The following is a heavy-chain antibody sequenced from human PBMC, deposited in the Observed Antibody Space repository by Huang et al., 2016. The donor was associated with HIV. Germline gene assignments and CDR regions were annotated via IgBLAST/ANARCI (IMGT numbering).Heavy chain of an antibody. Sequence: QVLLVQSGAEVRKPGSSVKVYCKAFGGTFSSYAITWVGQAPGQGLGWMGGIIPSFGTANDTQKFQGSVTITVDESTNTGYMELTRLTSEDTAVYYCARTAYSYGFRQGYNWFDPWGQGTPVTVSS. V-gene: IGHV1-69*13. D-gene: IGHD5-18*01. CDR1: GGTFSSYA. CDR3: ARTAYSYGFRQGYNWFDP. CDR2: IIPSFGTA. J-gene: IGHJ5*02.